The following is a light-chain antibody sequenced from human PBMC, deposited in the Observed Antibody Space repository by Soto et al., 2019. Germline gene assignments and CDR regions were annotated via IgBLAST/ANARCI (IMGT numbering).Light chain of an antibody. J-gene: IGLJ7*01. CDR3: CSSEGTSTPRV. Sequence: QSVLTQPASVSGSPGQSITISCTGTSSDVGVYKFVSWYHQHPGKAPKLMISEVSNRPSGISDRFSGSKSGSTASLTTSGLQAEDEADYYCCSSEGTSTPRVFGGGTQLTVL. CDR1: SSDVGVYKF. V-gene: IGLV2-23*02. CDR2: EVS.